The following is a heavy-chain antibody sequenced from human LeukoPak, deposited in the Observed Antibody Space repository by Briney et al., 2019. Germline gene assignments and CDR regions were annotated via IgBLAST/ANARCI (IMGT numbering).Heavy chain of an antibody. V-gene: IGHV3-7*01. CDR1: GFTFSSYW. Sequence: PGGSLRLSCAASGFTFSSYWMSWVRQAPGKGLEWVANIKQDGSEKYYVDSVKGRFTISRDNAKNSLYLQMNSLRAEDTAVYYCARVNSGYDPEGLDYWGQGTLVTVSS. CDR3: ARVNSGYDPEGLDY. D-gene: IGHD5-12*01. J-gene: IGHJ4*02. CDR2: IKQDGSEK.